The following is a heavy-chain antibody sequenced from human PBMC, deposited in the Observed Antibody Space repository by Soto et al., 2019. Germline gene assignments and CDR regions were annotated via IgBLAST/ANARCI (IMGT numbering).Heavy chain of an antibody. CDR1: GYTFTSYG. J-gene: IGHJ4*02. CDR3: ARLWFGEYQFDY. CDR2: ISAYNGNT. V-gene: IGHV1-18*01. Sequence: QVQLVQSGAEVKKPGASVKVSCKASGYTFTSYGISLVRQAPGQGLEWMGWISAYNGNTNYAQKFQGRVTMTTDTPTNTAYMELRSLRSDDTAVYYCARLWFGEYQFDYWGQGTLVTVSS. D-gene: IGHD3-10*01.